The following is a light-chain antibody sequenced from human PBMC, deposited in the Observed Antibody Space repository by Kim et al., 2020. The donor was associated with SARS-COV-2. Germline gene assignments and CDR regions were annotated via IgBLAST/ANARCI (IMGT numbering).Light chain of an antibody. CDR3: CSYAGSYV. V-gene: IGLV2-11*01. CDR2: DVS. J-gene: IGLJ1*01. CDR1: SSDVGDYIY. Sequence: SPGQSVTISCTGTSSDVGDYIYVSWYQQHPGKAPKLMIYDVSKRPSGVRDRFSGSKSGNTASLTISGLQAEDEADYYCCSYAGSYVFGTGTKVTVL.